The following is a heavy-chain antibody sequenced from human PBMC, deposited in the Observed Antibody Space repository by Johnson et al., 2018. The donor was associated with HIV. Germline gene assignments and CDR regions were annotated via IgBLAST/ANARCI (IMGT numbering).Heavy chain of an antibody. CDR3: VRGSGSYYLVKGAFDI. J-gene: IGHJ3*02. CDR1: GFNFSNYG. V-gene: IGHV3-30*03. Sequence: QVQLVESGGGVVQPGRSLRLSCAASGFNFSNYGMYWVRQAPGKGLEWVAVISHDGSHKYYADSVQGRFTISSDKSENTLYLQMNSLRDEDTAVYYCVRGSGSYYLVKGAFDIWGQGTMVTVSS. D-gene: IGHD1-26*01. CDR2: ISHDGSHK.